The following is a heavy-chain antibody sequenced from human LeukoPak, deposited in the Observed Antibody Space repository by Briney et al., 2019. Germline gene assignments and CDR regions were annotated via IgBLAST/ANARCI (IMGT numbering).Heavy chain of an antibody. CDR1: GFTFSSYS. CDR2: ISSSSSYI. D-gene: IGHD6-6*01. J-gene: IGHJ4*02. V-gene: IGHV3-21*01. CDR3: ARDPRSHYIAARPG. Sequence: PGGSLRLSCAASGFTFSSYSMNWVRQAPGKGLEWVSSISSSSSYIYYADSVKGRFTISRDNAKNSLYLQMNSLRAEDTAVYYCARDPRSHYIAARPGWGQGTLVTVSS.